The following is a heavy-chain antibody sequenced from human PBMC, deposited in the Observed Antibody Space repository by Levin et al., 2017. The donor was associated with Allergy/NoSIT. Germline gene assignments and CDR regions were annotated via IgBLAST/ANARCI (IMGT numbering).Heavy chain of an antibody. J-gene: IGHJ4*02. V-gene: IGHV3-48*01. Sequence: GESLKISCAASGFTFSSYSMNWVRQAPGKGLEWVSYITSGSSTTYYADSAKGRFTISRDNAKKSLYLQMNSLRAEDTAVYYCARDSRGYSSGSAFDYWGQGTLVTVSS. CDR1: GFTFSSYS. CDR3: ARDSRGYSSGSAFDY. D-gene: IGHD5-18*01. CDR2: ITSGSSTT.